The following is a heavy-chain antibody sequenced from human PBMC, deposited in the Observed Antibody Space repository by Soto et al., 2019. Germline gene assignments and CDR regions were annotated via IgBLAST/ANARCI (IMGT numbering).Heavy chain of an antibody. Sequence: SETLSLTCTVSGGSISSSSYYWGWIRQPPGKGLEWIGSIYYSGSTYYNPSLKSRVTISVDTSKNQFSLKLSSVTAADTAVYYCAGVDTAMAGNALDIWGQGTMVTVSS. CDR1: GGSISSSSYY. CDR2: IYYSGST. D-gene: IGHD5-18*01. V-gene: IGHV4-39*01. J-gene: IGHJ3*02. CDR3: AGVDTAMAGNALDI.